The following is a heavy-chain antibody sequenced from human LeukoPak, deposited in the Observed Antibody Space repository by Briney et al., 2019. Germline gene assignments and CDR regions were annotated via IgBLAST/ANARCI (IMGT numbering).Heavy chain of an antibody. CDR3: AKDYGYCSSTSCYGYFQH. Sequence: GGSLRLSCAASGFTVSSNYMSWVRQAPGKGLEWVSVIYSGGSTYYADSVKGRFTISRDNSKNTLYLQMNSLRAEDTAVYYCAKDYGYCSSTSCYGYFQHWGQGTLVTVSS. D-gene: IGHD2-2*03. J-gene: IGHJ1*01. CDR1: GFTVSSNY. V-gene: IGHV3-53*01. CDR2: IYSGGST.